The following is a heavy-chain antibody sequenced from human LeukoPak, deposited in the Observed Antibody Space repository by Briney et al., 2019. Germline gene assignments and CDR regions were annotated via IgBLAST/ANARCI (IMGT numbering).Heavy chain of an antibody. V-gene: IGHV4-61*05. CDR3: ARHVLGANGDFDY. J-gene: IGHJ4*02. CDR1: GGSISSSSYY. Sequence: SETLSLTWTVAGGSISSSSYYWGWIRQPPGKGLEWIGYIYYSGSTNYNPSLKSRVTISVDTSKNQFSLKLSSVTAADTAVYYRARHVLGANGDFDYWGQGTLVTVSS. CDR2: IYYSGST. D-gene: IGHD2-8*01.